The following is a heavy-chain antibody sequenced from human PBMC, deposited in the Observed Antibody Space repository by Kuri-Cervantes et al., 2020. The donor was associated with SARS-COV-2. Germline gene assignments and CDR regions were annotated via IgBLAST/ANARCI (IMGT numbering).Heavy chain of an antibody. D-gene: IGHD3-22*01. CDR1: GGTFSSYA. V-gene: IGHV1-69*04. CDR2: IIPILGIA. Sequence: SVKVSCKASGGTFSSYAISWVRQAPGQGLEWMGRIIPILGIANYAQKFQGRVTITADKSTSTAYMELSSLRSEDTAVYYCARDPYYYDSGGYHGSDYWGQGTLVTVSS. CDR3: ARDPYYYDSGGYHGSDY. J-gene: IGHJ4*02.